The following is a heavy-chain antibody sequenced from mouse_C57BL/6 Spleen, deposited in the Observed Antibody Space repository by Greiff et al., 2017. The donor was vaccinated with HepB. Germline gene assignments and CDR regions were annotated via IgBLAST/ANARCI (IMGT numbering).Heavy chain of an antibody. D-gene: IGHD2-4*01. CDR2: ISSGGDYI. CDR1: GFTFSSYA. Sequence: EVQLVESGEGLVKPGGSLKLSCAASGFTFSSYAMSWVRQTPEKRLEWVAYISSGGDYIYYADTVKGRFTISRDNARNTLYLQMSSLKSEDTAMYYCTREIYYDHWYFDVWGTGTTVTVSS. J-gene: IGHJ1*03. CDR3: TREIYYDHWYFDV. V-gene: IGHV5-9-1*02.